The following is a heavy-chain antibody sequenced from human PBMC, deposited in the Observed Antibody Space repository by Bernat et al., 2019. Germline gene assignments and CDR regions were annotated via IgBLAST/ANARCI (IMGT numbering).Heavy chain of an antibody. CDR2: LWYDGNNK. CDR3: ARLGSSWSFDY. J-gene: IGHJ4*02. CDR1: GFTFNNYG. D-gene: IGHD6-13*01. Sequence: QVQLVESGGGVVQPGRSLRLSCAASGFTFNNYGMHWVRQVPGKGLEWVAVLWYDGNNKYYADSVKGRFTISRDNSKNTLYLQMNSLGAEDTAVYYCARLGSSWSFDYWGQGTLVTVSS. V-gene: IGHV3-33*01.